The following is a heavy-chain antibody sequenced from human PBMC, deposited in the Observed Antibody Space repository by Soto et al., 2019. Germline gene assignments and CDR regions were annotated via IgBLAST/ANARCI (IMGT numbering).Heavy chain of an antibody. CDR2: IWYDGSNK. CDR1: GFTFSSYG. V-gene: IGHV3-33*01. Sequence: PGGSLRLSCAASGFTFSSYGMHWVRQAPGKGLEWVAVIWYDGSNKYYADSVKGRFTISRDNSKNTLYLQMNSLRAEDTAVYYCAALGYDYGDYAYFDYWGQGTLVTVSS. CDR3: AALGYDYGDYAYFDY. J-gene: IGHJ4*02. D-gene: IGHD4-17*01.